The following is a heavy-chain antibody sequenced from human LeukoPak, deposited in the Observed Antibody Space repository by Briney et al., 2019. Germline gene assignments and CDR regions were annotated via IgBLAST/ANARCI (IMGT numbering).Heavy chain of an antibody. D-gene: IGHD5-12*01. Sequence: GGSLRLSCAASGFTFSSYAMHWVRQAPGKGLEWVAVISYDGSNKYYADSVKGRFTISRDNSKNTLYLQMNSLRAEDTAVYYCAKDMGYSGYDSSGFDYWGQGTLVTVSS. CDR1: GFTFSSYA. CDR2: ISYDGSNK. CDR3: AKDMGYSGYDSSGFDY. V-gene: IGHV3-30-3*01. J-gene: IGHJ4*02.